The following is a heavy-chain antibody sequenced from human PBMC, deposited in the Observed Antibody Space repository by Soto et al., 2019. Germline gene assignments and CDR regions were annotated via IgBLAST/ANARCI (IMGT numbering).Heavy chain of an antibody. CDR1: GGSINTYY. Sequence: QVQLQEWGPGLVKPSETLSLTCTVSGGSINTYYWSWIRQAAGKGLEWMGSIYSGGSTTSNPSLCGRVSVSVDMSKNQFSLKLSSVTAADTAVYYCARGPGGFGEFSLDYWGHGTLVTVSS. CDR3: ARGPGGFGEFSLDY. J-gene: IGHJ4*01. V-gene: IGHV4-4*07. CDR2: IYSGGST. D-gene: IGHD3-10*01.